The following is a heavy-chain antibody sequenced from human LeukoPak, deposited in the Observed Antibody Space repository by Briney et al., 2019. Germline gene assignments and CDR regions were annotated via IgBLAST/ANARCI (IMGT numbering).Heavy chain of an antibody. Sequence: GGSLRLSCAASGFTFRTYAMSWVRQAPGKGLEWVSGISGGGGSTYYADSVKGRFTISRDNSKNTLYLQMDSLRAEDTALYYCAKGSGINHYHWIDPWGQGTLVTVSS. V-gene: IGHV3-23*01. CDR3: AKGSGINHYHWIDP. D-gene: IGHD1-14*01. J-gene: IGHJ5*02. CDR2: ISGGGGST. CDR1: GFTFRTYA.